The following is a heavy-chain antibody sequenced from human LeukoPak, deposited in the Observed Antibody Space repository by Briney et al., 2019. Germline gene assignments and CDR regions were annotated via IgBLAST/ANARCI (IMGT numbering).Heavy chain of an antibody. Sequence: GGSLRLSCAASGFTFSSYSMNWVRQAPGKGLEWVSTVSGGGGITYYADSVKGRLTISRDNSNNTLYLQMNNLRAEDTAVYYCAKPHTPYCSGGTCYLFDYWGQGTLVTVSS. CDR3: AKPHTPYCSGGTCYLFDY. CDR2: VSGGGGIT. D-gene: IGHD2-15*01. J-gene: IGHJ4*02. CDR1: GFTFSSYS. V-gene: IGHV3-23*01.